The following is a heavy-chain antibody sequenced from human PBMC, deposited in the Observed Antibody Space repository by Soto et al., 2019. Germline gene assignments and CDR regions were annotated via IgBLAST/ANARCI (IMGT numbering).Heavy chain of an antibody. CDR3: ARDIIAAGAWYFDL. CDR1: GGTFSSYT. D-gene: IGHD6-13*01. V-gene: IGHV1-69*08. J-gene: IGHJ2*01. CDR2: IIPILGIA. Sequence: QVQLVQSGAEVKKPGSSVKVSCKASGGTFSSYTISWVRQAPGQGLEWMGRIIPILGIANYAQKFQGRVTITADKSTSTAYMELSSLRSEDTAVYYCARDIIAAGAWYFDLWGRGTLVTVSS.